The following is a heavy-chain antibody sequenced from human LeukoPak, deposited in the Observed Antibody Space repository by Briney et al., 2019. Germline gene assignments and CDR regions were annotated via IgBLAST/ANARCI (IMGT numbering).Heavy chain of an antibody. Sequence: ASVKVSCKASGYTFTGHYMHWVRQAPGQGLEWMGWINPNSGGTSYAQKFQGWVTMTRDTSISTAYMELSRLRSDDTAVYYCAREFSPGYGRYYFDYWGQGTLVTVSS. J-gene: IGHJ4*02. V-gene: IGHV1-2*04. CDR1: GYTFTGHY. D-gene: IGHD5-18*01. CDR3: AREFSPGYGRYYFDY. CDR2: INPNSGGT.